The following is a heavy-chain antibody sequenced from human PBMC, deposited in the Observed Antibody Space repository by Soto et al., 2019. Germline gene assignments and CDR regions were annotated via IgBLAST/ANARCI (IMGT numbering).Heavy chain of an antibody. J-gene: IGHJ6*02. V-gene: IGHV3-53*04. Sequence: EVQLVESGGGLVQPGGSLRLSCAASGFTVSSNYMSWVRQAPGKGLEWVSVIYSGGSTYYADSVKGRFTISRHNSKNTLYLQMNSLRAEDTAVYYCARDRPGAAAGTSYYYYGMDVWGQGTTVTVSS. CDR3: ARDRPGAAAGTSYYYYGMDV. CDR1: GFTVSSNY. CDR2: IYSGGST. D-gene: IGHD6-13*01.